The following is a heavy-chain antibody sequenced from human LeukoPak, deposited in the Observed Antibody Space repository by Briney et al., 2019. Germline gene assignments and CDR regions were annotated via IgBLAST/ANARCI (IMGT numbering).Heavy chain of an antibody. J-gene: IGHJ4*02. CDR1: GYTLTGYY. CDR2: INPNSGGT. CDR3: ARATAMVISADY. Sequence: ASVKVSCKASGYTLTGYYMHWVRQAPGQGLEWMGWINPNSGGTNYAQKFQGRVTMTRDTSISTAYMELSRLRSDDTAVYYCARATAMVISADYWGQGTLVTVSS. V-gene: IGHV1-2*02. D-gene: IGHD5-18*01.